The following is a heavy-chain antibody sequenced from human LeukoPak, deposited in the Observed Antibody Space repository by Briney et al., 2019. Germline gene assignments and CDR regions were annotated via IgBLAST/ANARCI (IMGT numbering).Heavy chain of an antibody. Sequence: WGSLRLSCVASGFTFSNYAMSWVRQAPGKGLEWVSAITGSGTSTYYADSLKGRFTISRDNSKNTVFLHMNSLRHEDTAIYYCVIWGDYDVLTGYYVPDYWGQGTLVTVSS. J-gene: IGHJ4*02. CDR3: VIWGDYDVLTGYYVPDY. V-gene: IGHV3-23*01. CDR2: ITGSGTST. D-gene: IGHD3-9*01. CDR1: GFTFSNYA.